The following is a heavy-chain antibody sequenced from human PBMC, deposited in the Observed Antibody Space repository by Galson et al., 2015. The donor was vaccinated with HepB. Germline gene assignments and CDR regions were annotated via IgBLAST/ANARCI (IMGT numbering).Heavy chain of an antibody. Sequence: SVKVSCKASGYTFTSYYMHWVRQAPGQGLEWMGIINPSGGSTSYAQKFQGRVTMTRDTSTSTVYMELSSLRSEDTAVYYCARDKGLAAEGDAFDIWGQGTMVTVSS. CDR3: ARDKGLAAEGDAFDI. CDR2: INPSGGST. CDR1: GYTFTSYY. D-gene: IGHD6-13*01. V-gene: IGHV1-46*01. J-gene: IGHJ3*02.